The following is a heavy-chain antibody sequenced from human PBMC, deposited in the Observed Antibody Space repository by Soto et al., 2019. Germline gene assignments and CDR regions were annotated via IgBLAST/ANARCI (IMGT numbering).Heavy chain of an antibody. V-gene: IGHV4-39*01. D-gene: IGHD1-1*01. J-gene: IGHJ4*02. CDR3: ARGTIIGSSYTTDFDY. CDR2: IYYSGNT. Sequence: SETLSLTCIVSRGSISSSSYYWGWIRQPPGKGLEWIGSIYYSGNTYYNPSLKSRVTISVDTSKIQFSLKVNSVTAADTAVYYCARGTIIGSSYTTDFDYWGQGTLVTVSS. CDR1: RGSISSSSYY.